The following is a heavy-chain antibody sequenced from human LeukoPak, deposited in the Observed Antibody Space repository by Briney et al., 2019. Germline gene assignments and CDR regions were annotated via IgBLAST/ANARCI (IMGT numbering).Heavy chain of an antibody. CDR2: ISSSSSDI. Sequence: GGSLRLSCAASGFTFSSYSMNWVRQAPGKGLEWVSSISSSSSDIYYADSVKGRFTISREHAKNSLYLQMNGLRAEDTAVYYCARGAVGYSTGWYVSTYCGQGTLVT. CDR3: ARGAVGYSTGWYVSTY. CDR1: GFTFSSYS. J-gene: IGHJ1*01. D-gene: IGHD6-19*01. V-gene: IGHV3-21*01.